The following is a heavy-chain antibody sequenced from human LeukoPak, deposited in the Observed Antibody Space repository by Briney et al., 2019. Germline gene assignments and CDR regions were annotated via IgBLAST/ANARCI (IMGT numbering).Heavy chain of an antibody. CDR1: GGTFSSYA. V-gene: IGHV1-69*04. D-gene: IGHD1-26*01. J-gene: IGHJ4*02. Sequence: SVKVSCKASGGTFSSYAISWVRQAPGQGREWMGRIIPILGIANYAQKFQGRVTITADKSTSTAYMELSSLRSEDTAVYYCARGQVGAAYSFWGQGTLVTVSS. CDR3: ARGQVGAAYSF. CDR2: IIPILGIA.